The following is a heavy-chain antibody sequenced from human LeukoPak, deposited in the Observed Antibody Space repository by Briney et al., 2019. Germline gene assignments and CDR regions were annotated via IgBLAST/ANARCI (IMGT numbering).Heavy chain of an antibody. CDR2: IYYSGST. CDR3: AGHTIFGVVIIFDY. D-gene: IGHD3-3*01. V-gene: IGHV4-59*08. Sequence: SETLSLTCTVSGGSISSYYWSWIRQPPGKGLEWIGYIYYSGSTNYNPSLKSRVTISVDTSKNQFSLKLSSVTAADTAVYYCAGHTIFGVVIIFDYWGQGTLVTVSS. CDR1: GGSISSYY. J-gene: IGHJ4*02.